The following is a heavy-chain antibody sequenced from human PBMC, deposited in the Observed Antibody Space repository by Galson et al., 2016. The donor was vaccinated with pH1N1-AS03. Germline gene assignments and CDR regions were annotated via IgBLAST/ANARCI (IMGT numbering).Heavy chain of an antibody. D-gene: IGHD5-18*01. CDR3: AEVYSKWSYGLEHLDS. V-gene: IGHV3-30*18. CDR1: RFTFSDYG. CDR2: TSSDGSVR. Sequence: SLRLSCAASRFTFSDYGMNWVRQAPGKGLEWVAATSSDGSVRHFADHVRGRFTVSRDNSKNTLYLEMNSLRPEDTAVYYCAEVYSKWSYGLEHLDSWGQGTLVTVSS. J-gene: IGHJ4*02.